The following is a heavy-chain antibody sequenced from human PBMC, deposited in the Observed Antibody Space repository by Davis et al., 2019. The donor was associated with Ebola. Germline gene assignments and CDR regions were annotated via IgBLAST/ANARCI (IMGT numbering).Heavy chain of an antibody. Sequence: GESLKISCAASGFTFSSYAMHWVRQAPGKGLEYVSAISSNGGSTYYANSVKGRFTISRDNSKNTLYLQMNSLRVEDTALYYCAPEPSIGESWGQGTLVTVSS. CDR3: APEPSIGES. D-gene: IGHD3-10*01. V-gene: IGHV3-64*01. CDR2: ISSNGGST. CDR1: GFTFSSYA. J-gene: IGHJ5*02.